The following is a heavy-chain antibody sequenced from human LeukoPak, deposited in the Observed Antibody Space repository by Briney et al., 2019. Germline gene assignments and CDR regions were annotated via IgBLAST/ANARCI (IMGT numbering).Heavy chain of an antibody. J-gene: IGHJ3*02. D-gene: IGHD6-6*01. Sequence: GGSLRLSCAASGFTFSHSYMHWVRQAPGKGLVWVSRIDIDGGTGYADSVKGRFTISRDNAKNTVELQMNDLRAEDTALYYCAREEYSSSSRAFDIWGQGTMVTVSS. CDR1: GFTFSHSY. CDR3: AREEYSSSSRAFDI. V-gene: IGHV3-74*01. CDR2: IDIDGGT.